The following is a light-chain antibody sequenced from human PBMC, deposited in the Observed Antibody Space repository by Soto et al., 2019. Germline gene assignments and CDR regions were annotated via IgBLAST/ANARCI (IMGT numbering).Light chain of an antibody. CDR2: GAS. J-gene: IGKJ1*01. V-gene: IGKV3-20*01. CDR1: QSVGSRF. Sequence: EIVLTQSPGTLSLSPGERATLSCRASQSVGSRFLAWYQQKPGQAPRLVIHGASTRATGIPDRFSASGSGTDFTLTISRQEPEDFAVYYCQQYYISRTFGQGTKVDIK. CDR3: QQYYISRT.